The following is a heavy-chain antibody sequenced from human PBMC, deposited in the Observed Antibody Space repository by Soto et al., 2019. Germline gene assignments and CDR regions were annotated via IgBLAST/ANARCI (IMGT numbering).Heavy chain of an antibody. Sequence: EVQLLESGGGLVQPGGSLRLSCAASGFTFSSYAMSWVRQAPGKGLEWVSAISGSGGSTYYADSVKGRFTISRDNSKITLYQQINSLRAEDTAVYYCAKCLTGWLQLLDYWGQGTLVTVSS. CDR3: AKCLTGWLQLLDY. V-gene: IGHV3-23*01. CDR1: GFTFSSYA. D-gene: IGHD5-12*01. CDR2: ISGSGGST. J-gene: IGHJ4*02.